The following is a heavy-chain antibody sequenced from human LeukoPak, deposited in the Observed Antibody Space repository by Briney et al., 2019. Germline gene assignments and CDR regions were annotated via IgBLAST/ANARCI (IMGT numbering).Heavy chain of an antibody. CDR1: GGSISSSSYY. J-gene: IGHJ4*02. CDR3: ARDRMESYYDSSGYYPDY. V-gene: IGHV4-39*07. Sequence: SETLSLTCTVSGGSISSSSYYWGWIRQPPGKGLEWIGSIYYSGSTYYNPSLKSRVTISVDTSKNQFSLKLSSVTAADTAVYYCARDRMESYYDSSGYYPDYWGQGTLVTVSS. D-gene: IGHD3-22*01. CDR2: IYYSGST.